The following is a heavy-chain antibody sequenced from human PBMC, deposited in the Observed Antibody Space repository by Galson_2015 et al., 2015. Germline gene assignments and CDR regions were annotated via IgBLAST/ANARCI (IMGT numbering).Heavy chain of an antibody. CDR3: ARQERYCSGGSCYSFDYGY. CDR2: IYPGDSDT. D-gene: IGHD2-15*01. Sequence: QSGAEVTKPGESLQISCKGSGYSFTSYWIGWVRQMPGKGLEWMGIIYPGDSDTRYSPSFQGQVTISADKSISTAYLQWSSLKASDTAMYYCARQERYCSGGSCYSFDYGYWGQGTLVTVSS. V-gene: IGHV5-51*01. CDR1: GYSFTSYW. J-gene: IGHJ4*02.